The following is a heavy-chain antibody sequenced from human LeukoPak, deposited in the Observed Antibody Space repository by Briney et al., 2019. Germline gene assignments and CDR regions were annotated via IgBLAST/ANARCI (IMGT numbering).Heavy chain of an antibody. CDR1: GGSISSYY. V-gene: IGHV4-59*01. J-gene: IGHJ4*02. CDR2: IYYSGST. D-gene: IGHD3-22*01. Sequence: SETLSLTCTLSGGSISSYYWSWIREPPGKGLEWIGYIYYSGSTNYNPSLKSRVTISVDTSKNQFSLKLSSVTAADTAVYYCARERGNDSRDLGFDYWGQGTLVSVSS. CDR3: ARERGNDSRDLGFDY.